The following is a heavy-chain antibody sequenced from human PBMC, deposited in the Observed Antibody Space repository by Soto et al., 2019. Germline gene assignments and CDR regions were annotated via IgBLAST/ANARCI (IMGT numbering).Heavy chain of an antibody. D-gene: IGHD2-8*01. Sequence: LRLSCAASGFSFSNAWMSWVRQAPGKGLEWVGRIKSKTDGGTTDYAAPVKGRFTISRDDSKNTLYLQMNSLKTEDTAVYYCTTDRLYDDPGAFDIWGQGTMVTVSS. V-gene: IGHV3-15*01. CDR2: IKSKTDGGTT. CDR1: GFSFSNAW. CDR3: TTDRLYDDPGAFDI. J-gene: IGHJ3*02.